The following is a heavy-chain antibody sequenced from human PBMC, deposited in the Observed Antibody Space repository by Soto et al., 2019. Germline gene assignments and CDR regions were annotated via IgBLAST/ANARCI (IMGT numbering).Heavy chain of an antibody. J-gene: IGHJ4*02. CDR2: INAGNGNT. D-gene: IGHD2-15*01. Sequence: QVQLVQSGAEVKKPGASVKVSCKASGYTFTSYAMHWVRQAPGQRLEWMGWINAGNGNTKYSQKFQGRVTITRDTSASTAYMELGSLRSEDTAVYYCASTPWRYCSGGSCYSGDYFDYWGQGTLVTVSS. V-gene: IGHV1-3*01. CDR3: ASTPWRYCSGGSCYSGDYFDY. CDR1: GYTFTSYA.